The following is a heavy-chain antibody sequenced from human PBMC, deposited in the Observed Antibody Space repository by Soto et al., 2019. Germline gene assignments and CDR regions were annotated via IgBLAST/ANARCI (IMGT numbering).Heavy chain of an antibody. CDR1: GFTFSSYS. Sequence: GGSLRLSCAASGFTFSSYSMNWVHQAPGKGLEWVSSISSSSSYIYYADSVKGRFTISRDNAKNSLYLQMNSLRAEDTAVYYCARGGWYDYYYYYMDVWGKGTTVTVSS. D-gene: IGHD6-19*01. V-gene: IGHV3-21*01. CDR3: ARGGWYDYYYYYMDV. CDR2: ISSSSSYI. J-gene: IGHJ6*03.